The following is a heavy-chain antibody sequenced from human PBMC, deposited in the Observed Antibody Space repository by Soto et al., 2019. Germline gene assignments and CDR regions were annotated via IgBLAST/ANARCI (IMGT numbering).Heavy chain of an antibody. CDR3: TPDKGCSGGSCYQPGIAAPPPGY. CDR1: GFTFSNAW. J-gene: IGHJ4*02. CDR2: IKSKTDGGTT. V-gene: IGHV3-15*07. D-gene: IGHD2-15*01. Sequence: EVQLVESGGGLVKPGGSLRLSCAASGFTFSNAWMNWVRQAPGKGLEWVGRIKSKTDGGTTDYAAPVKGRFTISRDDSKNPLYLQMNSLKTEDPSVYYCTPDKGCSGGSCYQPGIAAPPPGYWGRGTLVTVSS.